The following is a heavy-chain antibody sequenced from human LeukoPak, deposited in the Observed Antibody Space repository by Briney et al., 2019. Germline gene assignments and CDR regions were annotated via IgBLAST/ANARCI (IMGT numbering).Heavy chain of an antibody. CDR1: GFTFSSYA. J-gene: IGHJ6*04. V-gene: IGHV3-23*01. Sequence: PGGSLRLSCAASGFTFSSYAMSWVRQAPGKGLEWVSAISGSGGSTYYADSVKGRFTISRDNSKNTLYLQMNSLRAEDTAVYYCAKVGSFGDYYYYGMDVWGKGTTVIVSS. D-gene: IGHD3-10*01. CDR3: AKVGSFGDYYYYGMDV. CDR2: ISGSGGST.